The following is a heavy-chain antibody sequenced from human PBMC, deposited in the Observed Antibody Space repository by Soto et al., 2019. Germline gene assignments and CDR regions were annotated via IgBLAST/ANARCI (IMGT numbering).Heavy chain of an antibody. V-gene: IGHV4-59*08. D-gene: IGHD2-15*01. Sequence: SETLSLTCTVSGGSISSYYWSWIRQPPGKGLEWIGYIYYSGSTNYNPSLKSRVTISVDTSKNQFSLKLSSVTAADTAVYYCARLVVAAGGYYYYYMDVWGKGTTVTVSS. J-gene: IGHJ6*03. CDR3: ARLVVAAGGYYYYYMDV. CDR1: GGSISSYY. CDR2: IYYSGST.